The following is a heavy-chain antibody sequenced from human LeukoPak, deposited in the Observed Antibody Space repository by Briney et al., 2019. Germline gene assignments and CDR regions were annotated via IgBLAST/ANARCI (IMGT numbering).Heavy chain of an antibody. D-gene: IGHD2-2*01. V-gene: IGHV1-69*13. Sequence: ASVKVSCKASGGTFSSYAISWVRQAPGQGLEWMEGIIPIFGTANYAQKFQGRVTITADESTSTAYMELSSLRSEDTAVYYCASGSSTSWGGWYFDLWGRGTLVTVSS. CDR1: GGTFSSYA. CDR2: IIPIFGTA. CDR3: ASGSSTSWGGWYFDL. J-gene: IGHJ2*01.